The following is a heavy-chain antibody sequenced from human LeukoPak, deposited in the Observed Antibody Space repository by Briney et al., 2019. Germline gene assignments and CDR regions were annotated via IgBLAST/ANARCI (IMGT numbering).Heavy chain of an antibody. CDR3: AREILSGDDAFDI. CDR1: GFTFSSYG. Sequence: GGSLRLSCAASGFTFSSYGMHWVRQAPGKGLEWVAVIWYDGSNKYYADSVKGRFTISRDNSKNTLYLQMNSLRAEDTAVYYCAREILSGDDAFDIWGQGTMVTVSS. V-gene: IGHV3-33*01. CDR2: IWYDGSNK. J-gene: IGHJ3*02. D-gene: IGHD3-10*01.